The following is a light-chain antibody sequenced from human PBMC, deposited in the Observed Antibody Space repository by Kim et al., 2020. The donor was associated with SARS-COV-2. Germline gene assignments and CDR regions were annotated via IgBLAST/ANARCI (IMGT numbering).Light chain of an antibody. CDR2: GAS. CDR1: QSIRMY. CDR3: QQYETVPVT. J-gene: IGKJ4*01. V-gene: IGKV3-20*01. Sequence: LSPGERATRSCRASQSIRMYLAWYQLKPGQAPRLLFSGASSRATGIPDRFSGSGSGTDFTLTVSRLEPEDFAVYYCQQYETVPVTFGGGTKVDIK.